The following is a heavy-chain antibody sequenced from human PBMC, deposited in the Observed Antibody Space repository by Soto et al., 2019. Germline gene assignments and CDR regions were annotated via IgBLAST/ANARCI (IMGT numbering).Heavy chain of an antibody. V-gene: IGHV1-3*01. CDR3: ARDVGATGD. D-gene: IGHD1-26*01. J-gene: IGHJ4*02. CDR2: INAGNGNT. Sequence: QGQLVQSGAEVKKTGASVKVSCKAPVYTFTSYAMHWVRQTPGQRLEWVGWINAGNGNTKYSQKFQGRVTITRDTSASTAYMELSRLRSEDTAVYACARDVGATGDGGQGTLVTVSS. CDR1: VYTFTSYA.